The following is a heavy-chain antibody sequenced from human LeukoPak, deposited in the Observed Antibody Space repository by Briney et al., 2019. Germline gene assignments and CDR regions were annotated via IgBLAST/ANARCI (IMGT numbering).Heavy chain of an antibody. CDR1: GYTFTGYS. Sequence: ASVKVSCKASGYTFTGYSMHWVRQAPGQGLEWMGWIIPNSGVTDHAQRFLGRVTMTRDTSVSTAYMELSSLTIDDTAVYYCAREYFDYSRGYLLWGQGTLVTVS. CDR3: AREYFDYSRGYLL. V-gene: IGHV1-2*02. CDR2: IIPNSGVT. J-gene: IGHJ4*02. D-gene: IGHD3-22*01.